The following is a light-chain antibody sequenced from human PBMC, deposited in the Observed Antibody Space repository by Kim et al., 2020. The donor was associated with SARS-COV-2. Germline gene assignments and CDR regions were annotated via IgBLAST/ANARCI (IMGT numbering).Light chain of an antibody. CDR2: GAS. CDR3: QQYGSSPWT. V-gene: IGKV3-20*01. Sequence: EIVLTQSPGTLSLSPWERATLSCRASQSVSSSYLAWYQQKPGQAPRLLIYGASSRATGIPDRFSGSGSGTDFTLTISRLEPEDFAVYYCQQYGSSPWTFGQGTKVDIK. J-gene: IGKJ1*01. CDR1: QSVSSSY.